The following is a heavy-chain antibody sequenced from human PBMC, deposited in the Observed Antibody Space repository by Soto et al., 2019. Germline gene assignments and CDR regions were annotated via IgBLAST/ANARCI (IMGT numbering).Heavy chain of an antibody. Sequence: ASVKVSCKASGYTCTNYGMQWVRHAPGQRLEWMGWINAGNGNTKYSQKFQGRVTITRDTSASTAYIELSSLRSEDTAVYCCVRESPPTRWFDPWGQGPLVTVSS. J-gene: IGHJ5*02. CDR2: INAGNGNT. V-gene: IGHV1-3*01. CDR3: VRESPPTRWFDP. D-gene: IGHD2-2*01. CDR1: GYTCTNYG.